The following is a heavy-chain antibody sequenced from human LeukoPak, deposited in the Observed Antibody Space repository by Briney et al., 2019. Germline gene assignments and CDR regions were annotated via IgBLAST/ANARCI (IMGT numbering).Heavy chain of an antibody. CDR3: AREGGHGYCSGGSCYQSHFDY. CDR1: GGSISSYY. CDR2: IYHSGST. V-gene: IGHV4-38-2*02. D-gene: IGHD2-15*01. J-gene: IGHJ4*02. Sequence: SETLSLTCTVSGGSISSYYWSWIRQPPGKGLEWIGSIYHSGSTYYNPSLKSRVTISVDTSKNQFSLKLSSVTAADTAVYYYAREGGHGYCSGGSCYQSHFDYWGQGTLVTVSS.